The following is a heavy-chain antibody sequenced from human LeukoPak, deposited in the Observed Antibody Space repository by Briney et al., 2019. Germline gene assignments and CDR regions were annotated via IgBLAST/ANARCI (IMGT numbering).Heavy chain of an antibody. CDR1: GGSISSSSYY. CDR3: ARRRYYDSTSFFD. CDR2: IYYSGRT. D-gene: IGHD3-22*01. J-gene: IGHJ1*01. Sequence: SETLSLTCTVSGGSISSSSYYWGWIRQPPGKGLEWIGDIYYSGRTYYNLSLRNRVSISLDTSKNRFSLTLTSVTAADTAVYYCARRRYYDSTSFFDWGRGSLVIVSS. V-gene: IGHV4-39*02.